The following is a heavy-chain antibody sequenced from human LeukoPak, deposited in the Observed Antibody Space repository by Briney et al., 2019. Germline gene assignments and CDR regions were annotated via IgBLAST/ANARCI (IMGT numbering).Heavy chain of an antibody. V-gene: IGHV3-74*01. D-gene: IGHD5-12*01. CDR1: GFTFSSYW. CDR2: INSDGSST. Sequence: GGSLRLSCAASGFTFSSYWMHWVRQAPGKGLVWVSRINSDGSSTSYADSVKGRFTISRDNAKNTLYLQMNSLRAEDTAFYHCVRHFNSVATMQIDYWGQGTLVSVSS. CDR3: VRHFNSVATMQIDY. J-gene: IGHJ4*02.